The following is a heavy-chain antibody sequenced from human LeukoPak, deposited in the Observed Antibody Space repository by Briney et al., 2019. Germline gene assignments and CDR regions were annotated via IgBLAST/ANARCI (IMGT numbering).Heavy chain of an antibody. CDR2: IYYSGST. D-gene: IGHD2-15*01. J-gene: IGHJ3*02. V-gene: IGHV4-59*01. CDR3: AKETVVVVATTPDAFDI. CDR1: GGSISSYY. Sequence: PSETLSLTCTVSGGSISSYYWSWIRQPPGKGLEWIGYIYYSGSTNYNPSLKSRLTISVDTSKNQFSLRLRSVTAADTAVYYCAKETVVVVATTPDAFDIWGQGTMVTVSS.